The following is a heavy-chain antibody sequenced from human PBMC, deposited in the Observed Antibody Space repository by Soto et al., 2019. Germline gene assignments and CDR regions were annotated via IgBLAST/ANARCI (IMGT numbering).Heavy chain of an antibody. J-gene: IGHJ4*02. Sequence: QLQLQESGPGLVKPSETLSLTCTVSGGSISSSSYYWGWIRQPPGKGLEWIGSIYYSGSTYYNPSLKSRVTISVDTSKNQFSLKLSSVTAADTAVYYCVSEVLWFGELGVVDYWGQGTLVTVSS. CDR1: GGSISSSSYY. V-gene: IGHV4-39*01. CDR2: IYYSGST. CDR3: VSEVLWFGELGVVDY. D-gene: IGHD3-10*01.